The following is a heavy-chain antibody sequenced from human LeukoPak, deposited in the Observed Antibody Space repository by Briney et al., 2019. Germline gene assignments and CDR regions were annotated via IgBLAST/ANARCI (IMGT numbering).Heavy chain of an antibody. CDR2: IIPIFGTG. CDR3: ARGLGDSSGYYFSDN. J-gene: IGHJ4*02. D-gene: IGHD3-22*01. V-gene: IGHV1-69*13. CDR1: GYTFTSYG. Sequence: SVKVSCKASGYTFTSYGISWVRRAPGQGLEWMGGIIPIFGTGNYAQKFQGRVTITADEFTSTAYMELSSLTSEDTAVYYCARGLGDSSGYYFSDNWGQGTLVTVSS.